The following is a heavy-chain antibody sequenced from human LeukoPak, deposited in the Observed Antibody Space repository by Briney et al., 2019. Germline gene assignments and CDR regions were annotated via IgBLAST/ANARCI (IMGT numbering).Heavy chain of an antibody. Sequence: GASVKVSCKASGYTFTGYYIHWVRQAPGQGLEWMGRINPNSGGTNYAQKFQGRVTMTRDTSISTAYMELSGLRSDDTAVYYCARVGGDDYGDPYAYYFDYWGQGTLVTVSS. CDR2: INPNSGGT. D-gene: IGHD4-17*01. V-gene: IGHV1-2*06. CDR3: ARVGGDDYGDPYAYYFDY. CDR1: GYTFTGYY. J-gene: IGHJ4*02.